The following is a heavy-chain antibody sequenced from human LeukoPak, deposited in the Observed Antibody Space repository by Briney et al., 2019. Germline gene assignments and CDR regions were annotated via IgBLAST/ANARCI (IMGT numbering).Heavy chain of an antibody. CDR1: GGSISSYY. J-gene: IGHJ4*02. V-gene: IGHV3-7*01. CDR2: IKQDGSEK. D-gene: IGHD1-1*01. CDR3: ARTSEVRHIPDY. Sequence: ETLSLTRTVSGGSISSYYWSWVRQAPGKGLEWVANIKQDGSEKYYVDSVKGRFTISRDNAKKSLYLQMNSLRAEDTAVYYCARTSEVRHIPDYWGQGTLVTVSS.